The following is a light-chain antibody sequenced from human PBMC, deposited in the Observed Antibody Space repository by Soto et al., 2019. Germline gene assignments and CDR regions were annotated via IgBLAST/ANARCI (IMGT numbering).Light chain of an antibody. CDR2: EVS. V-gene: IGLV2-8*01. CDR1: SSDVGAYDS. J-gene: IGLJ1*01. Sequence: SALTQTPSASGSPGQSVTISCTGTSSDVGAYDSVSWYQHHPGKAPKALIYEVSKRPSGVPDRFSGSKSGNTASLTVSGLQAEDEADYYCSSYAGSNNYVFGTGTKLTVL. CDR3: SSYAGSNNYV.